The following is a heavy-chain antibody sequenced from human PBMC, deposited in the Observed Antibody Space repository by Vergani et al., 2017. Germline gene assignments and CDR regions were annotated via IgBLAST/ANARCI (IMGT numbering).Heavy chain of an antibody. J-gene: IGHJ6*04. CDR3: AKISFAGPAYYYYGMDV. Sequence: VQLVQSGGGLVQPGGSLRLSCAASGFTFSSYSMNWVRQAPGKGLEWVSAISGSGGSTYYADSVKGRFTISRDNSKNTLYLQMNSLRAEDTAVYYGAKISFAGPAYYYYGMDVGGEGTTVTVSS. CDR2: ISGSGGST. V-gene: IGHV3-23*04. CDR1: GFTFSSYS.